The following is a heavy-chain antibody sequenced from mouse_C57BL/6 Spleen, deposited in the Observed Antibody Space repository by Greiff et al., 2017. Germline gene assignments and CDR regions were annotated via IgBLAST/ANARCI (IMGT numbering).Heavy chain of an antibody. CDR1: GYSITSGYY. CDR3: ARESYYYAMDY. V-gene: IGHV3-6*01. J-gene: IGHJ4*01. CDR2: ISYDGSN. Sequence: DVKLVESGPGLVKPSQSLSLTCSVTGYSITSGYYWNWIRQFPGNKLEWMGYISYDGSNNYKPSLKNRISITRDTSKNQFFLKLNSVTTEDTATYYCARESYYYAMDYWGQGTSVTVSS.